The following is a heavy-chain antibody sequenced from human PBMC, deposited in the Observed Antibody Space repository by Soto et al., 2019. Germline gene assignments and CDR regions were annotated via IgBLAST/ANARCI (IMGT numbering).Heavy chain of an antibody. CDR3: ARRYGYSFEY. CDR2: IYYSGST. D-gene: IGHD1-1*01. V-gene: IGHV4-61*05. Sequence: SETLSLTCTGSGGSVSSSSYYWGWIRQPPGKGLEWIGYIYYSGSTNYNPSLKSRVTISVDTSKNQFSLKLSSVTAADTAVYYCARRYGYSFEYWGQGTLVTVSS. J-gene: IGHJ4*02. CDR1: GGSVSSSSYY.